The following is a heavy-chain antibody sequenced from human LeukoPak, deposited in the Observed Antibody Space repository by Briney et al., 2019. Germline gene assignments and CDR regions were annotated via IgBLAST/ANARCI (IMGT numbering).Heavy chain of an antibody. CDR3: TRRGGGYEFDY. CDR1: GFTFSSYA. V-gene: IGHV3-64*04. CDR2: ISSNGGST. Sequence: GGSLRLSCSASGFTFSSYAMHWVRQAPGKGLEYVSAISSNGGSTYYADSVKGRFTISRDNSKNTLYLQMNGLRTEDTAMYYCTRRGGGYEFDYWGQGTLVTVSS. D-gene: IGHD5-12*01. J-gene: IGHJ4*02.